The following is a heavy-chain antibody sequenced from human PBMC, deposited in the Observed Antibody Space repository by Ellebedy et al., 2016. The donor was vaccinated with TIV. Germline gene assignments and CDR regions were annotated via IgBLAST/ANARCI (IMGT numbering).Heavy chain of an antibody. CDR1: GGSISSGGYY. J-gene: IGHJ4*02. V-gene: IGHV4-31*03. CDR3: ATTQWELLEYYFDY. CDR2: IYYSGNT. Sequence: SETLSLTCTVSGGSISSGGYYWSWIRQHPGKGLEWIGYIYYSGNTYYNPSLKSRVTISVDTSKNQFSLKLSSVTAADTAVYYCATTQWELLEYYFDYWGQGTLVTVSS. D-gene: IGHD1-26*01.